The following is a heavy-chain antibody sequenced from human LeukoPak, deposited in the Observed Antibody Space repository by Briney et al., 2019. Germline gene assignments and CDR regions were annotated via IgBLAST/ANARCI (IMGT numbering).Heavy chain of an antibody. J-gene: IGHJ5*02. CDR3: ARETYYYDSSDYYSWFDP. CDR2: ISGSAGST. CDR1: GFTFSTYA. D-gene: IGHD3-22*01. Sequence: PGGSLRLSCAASGFTFSTYAMSWVRQAPGRGPEWVSSISGSAGSTFYADSVKGRFTISRDNSKNTLYLQVSSLRLEDTAVYYCARETYYYDSSDYYSWFDPWGQGTLVTVSS. V-gene: IGHV3-23*01.